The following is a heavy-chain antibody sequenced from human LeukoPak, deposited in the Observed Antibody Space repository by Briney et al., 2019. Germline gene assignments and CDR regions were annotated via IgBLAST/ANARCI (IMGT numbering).Heavy chain of an antibody. CDR3: ARPYLSMGAPEDY. D-gene: IGHD1-26*01. CDR1: GYSFTSYW. V-gene: IGHV5-51*01. J-gene: IGHJ4*02. Sequence: GESLKISCKGSGYSFTSYWIGWVRQMPGKGLEWMRIIYPGDSDTRYSPSFQGQVTISADKSISTAYLQWSSLKASDTAMYYCARPYLSMGAPEDYWGQGTLVTVSS. CDR2: IYPGDSDT.